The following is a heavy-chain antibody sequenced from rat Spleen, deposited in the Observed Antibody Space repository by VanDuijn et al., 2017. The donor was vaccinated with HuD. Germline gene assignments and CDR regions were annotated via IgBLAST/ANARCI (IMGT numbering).Heavy chain of an antibody. J-gene: IGHJ4*01. CDR1: GFTFNNYG. V-gene: IGHV5-29*01. Sequence: EVQLVESGGGLVQPGRSLKLSCAASGFTFNNYGMAWVRQAPRKGLEWVAIITYDGSSTYYRDSVKGRFTISRDIAKNTLYLQMDSLRSEDTATYYCATTPLYYSGASGVMDAWGQGASVTVSS. D-gene: IGHD1-1*01. CDR3: ATTPLYYSGASGVMDA. CDR2: ITYDGSST.